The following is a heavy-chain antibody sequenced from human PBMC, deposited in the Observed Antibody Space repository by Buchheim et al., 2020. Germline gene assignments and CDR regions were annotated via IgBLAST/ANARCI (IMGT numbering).Heavy chain of an antibody. CDR1: GFTFSSFA. CDR2: IGGRGGKI. J-gene: IGHJ4*02. Sequence: EVQLLESGGGSVQPGGSLRLSCAASGFTFSSFAMTWVRQAPGKGLEWVSSIGGRGGKIDYADSVKGRFTISRDDSKNTLYLQMTSLRAEDTAVYYCAKDLLVSSGYYLAYWGQGTL. V-gene: IGHV3-23*01. D-gene: IGHD3-22*01. CDR3: AKDLLVSSGYYLAY.